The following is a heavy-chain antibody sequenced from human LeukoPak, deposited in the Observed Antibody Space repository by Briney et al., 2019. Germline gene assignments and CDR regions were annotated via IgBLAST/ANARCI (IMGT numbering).Heavy chain of an antibody. J-gene: IGHJ4*02. Sequence: GGSLRLSCAASGFTFSSYAMSWVRQAPGKGLEWVSAISGSGGSTYYADSVKGRFTISRDNSKNTLYLQMNSLRAEDTAVYYCANRRAYCSGGSCPRGYYFDYWGQGTLVTVSS. CDR1: GFTFSSYA. CDR2: ISGSGGST. CDR3: ANRRAYCSGGSCPRGYYFDY. V-gene: IGHV3-23*01. D-gene: IGHD2-15*01.